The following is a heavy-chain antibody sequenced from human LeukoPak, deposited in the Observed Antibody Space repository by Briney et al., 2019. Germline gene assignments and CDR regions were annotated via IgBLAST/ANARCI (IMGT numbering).Heavy chain of an antibody. Sequence: ASVKVSCKASGYTFIAYYMHWVRQPPGQGLEWMGWINPNSGGTNYAQKFQDRVTMARDTSISTAYMELSRLRSDDTAVYYCARGRWNDALDYWGQGTLVTVSS. CDR3: ARGRWNDALDY. D-gene: IGHD1-1*01. CDR2: INPNSGGT. CDR1: GYTFIAYY. V-gene: IGHV1-2*02. J-gene: IGHJ4*02.